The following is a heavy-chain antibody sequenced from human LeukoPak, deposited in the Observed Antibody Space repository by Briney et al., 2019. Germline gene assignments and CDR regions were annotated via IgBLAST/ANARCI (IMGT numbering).Heavy chain of an antibody. J-gene: IGHJ4*02. CDR3: ARGPRQLWLPDY. CDR2: INHSGST. D-gene: IGHD5-18*01. V-gene: IGHV4-61*01. CDR1: GGSVSSGSYY. Sequence: PSETLSLTCTVSGGSVSSGSYYWSWLRPPRGKGLEWIGEINHSGSTNYNPSLQSRFTISIDTSKNQFSLKLSSVTAADTAVYYCARGPRQLWLPDYWGQGTLVTVSS.